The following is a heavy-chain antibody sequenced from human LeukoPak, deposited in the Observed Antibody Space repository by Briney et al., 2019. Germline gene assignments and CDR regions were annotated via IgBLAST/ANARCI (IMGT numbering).Heavy chain of an antibody. CDR2: ISPNSGGT. CDR1: GYTFTGYY. V-gene: IGHV1-2*02. Sequence: ASVKVSCKASGYTFTGYYMHWVRQAPGQGLEWMGWISPNSGGTNYAQKFQGRVTMTRDTSISTAYMELSRLRSEDTAVYYCARVVSYDSSGPDYWGQGTLVTVSS. CDR3: ARVVSYDSSGPDY. D-gene: IGHD3-22*01. J-gene: IGHJ4*02.